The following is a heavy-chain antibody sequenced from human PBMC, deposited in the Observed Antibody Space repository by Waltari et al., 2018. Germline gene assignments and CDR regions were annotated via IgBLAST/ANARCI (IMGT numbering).Heavy chain of an antibody. Sequence: EEQLVESGGGLVQPGGSLRLSCVASGSIFSNYWMHWVRQVPGKGLVWVSRISEDGSVANYADSVQGRFTVSRDNARNTLYLQMDSLRVEDTAVYYCARHLHYCGQGTLVTVSS. V-gene: IGHV3-74*01. CDR3: ARHLHY. CDR2: ISEDGSVA. J-gene: IGHJ4*02. CDR1: GSIFSNYW.